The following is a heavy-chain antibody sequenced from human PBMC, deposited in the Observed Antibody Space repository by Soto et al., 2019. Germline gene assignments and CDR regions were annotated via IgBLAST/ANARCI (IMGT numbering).Heavy chain of an antibody. CDR3: ARDRTDSGYYTNWLDP. Sequence: ASVKVSCKASGVTFGSDAITWVRQAPGQGLEWVGRIIPIFGTTNYAQNLQGRVTISADKSTLTSYMELHSLTSDDTALYYCARDRTDSGYYTNWLDPWGQGTQVTVSS. CDR1: GVTFGSDA. D-gene: IGHD3-22*01. V-gene: IGHV1-69*06. CDR2: IIPIFGTT. J-gene: IGHJ5*02.